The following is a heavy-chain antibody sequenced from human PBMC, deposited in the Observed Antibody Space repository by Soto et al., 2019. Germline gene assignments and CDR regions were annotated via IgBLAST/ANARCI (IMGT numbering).Heavy chain of an antibody. Sequence: WGALRLSCAASGLTFSNAWMSWVRQAPGKGLEWVGRIKSKTDGGTTDYAAPVKGRFTISRDDSKSTLYLQMNSLKTEDAAVYHCTTVFQIKVGDATEDSEYWGKRRMVTGSA. CDR1: GLTFSNAW. D-gene: IGHD2-15*01. J-gene: IGHJ4*02. V-gene: IGHV3-15*01. CDR2: IKSKTDGGTT. CDR3: TTVFQIKVGDATEDSEY.